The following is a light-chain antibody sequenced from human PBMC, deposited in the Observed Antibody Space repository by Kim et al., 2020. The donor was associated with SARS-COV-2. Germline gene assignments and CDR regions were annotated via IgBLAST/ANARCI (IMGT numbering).Light chain of an antibody. CDR1: SSDVGGYNF. Sequence: QSALTQPASVSGSPGQSITISCTGTSSDVGGYNFVSWYRQHPGKAPKFMIFDVSKRPSGVSNRFSGSKSGNTASLTISGLQPEDEADYYCSSYASSSTWVFGGGTQLTVL. CDR2: DVS. CDR3: SSYASSSTWV. J-gene: IGLJ3*02. V-gene: IGLV2-14*01.